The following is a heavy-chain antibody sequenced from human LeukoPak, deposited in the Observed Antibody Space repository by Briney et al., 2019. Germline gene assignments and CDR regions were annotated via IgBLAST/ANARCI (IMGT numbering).Heavy chain of an antibody. CDR2: IYYSGST. V-gene: IGHV4-59*01. Sequence: SETLSLTCTVSGGSISSYYWSWIRQPPGKGLEWIGYIYYSGSTNYNPSLKSRVTISVDTSKNQFSLKLSSVTAADTAVYYCARGSYGGNSHYYYYMDVWGKGTTVTVSS. J-gene: IGHJ6*03. D-gene: IGHD4-23*01. CDR3: ARGSYGGNSHYYYYMDV. CDR1: GGSISSYY.